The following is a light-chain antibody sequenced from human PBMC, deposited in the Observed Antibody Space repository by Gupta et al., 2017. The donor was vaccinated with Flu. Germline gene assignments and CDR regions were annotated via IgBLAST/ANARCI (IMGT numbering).Light chain of an antibody. CDR3: CSYAGSSTDV. CDR2: EVT. CDR1: SSDVGSYNL. Sequence: STTTSCTRTSSDVGSYNLVSWYQQHPGKAPKLMIYEVTKRPSGVSGRFSGSKSGNTASLTISGLQAEDEAEYYCCSYAGSSTDVFGGGTKLTVL. J-gene: IGLJ3*02. V-gene: IGLV2-23*02.